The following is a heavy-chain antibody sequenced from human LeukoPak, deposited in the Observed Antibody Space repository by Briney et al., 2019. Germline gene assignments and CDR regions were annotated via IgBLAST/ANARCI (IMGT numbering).Heavy chain of an antibody. V-gene: IGHV4-61*02. Sequence: SQTLSLTCTVSGGSISSDSYYWSWIRQPAGKGLEWIGRIYTSGSTNYNPSLKSRVTISVDTSKNQFSLKLSSVTAADTAVYYCAREPRGNCSSTSCPFYYYMDVWGKGTTVTVSS. D-gene: IGHD2-2*01. CDR3: AREPRGNCSSTSCPFYYYMDV. CDR2: IYTSGST. J-gene: IGHJ6*03. CDR1: GGSISSDSYY.